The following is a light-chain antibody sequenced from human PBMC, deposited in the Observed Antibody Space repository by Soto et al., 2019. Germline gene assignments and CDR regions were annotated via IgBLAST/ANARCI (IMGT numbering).Light chain of an antibody. CDR2: AAS. CDR3: QQNYRATPWT. Sequence: DIQMTQSPSSLSASVGDRITITCRASQSISRYLNWHQHKPGKAPKLLINAASSLERGVPSRFSGGGSGTDFTLNISSLQPDDFATYYCQQNYRATPWTFGQGTKVEVK. V-gene: IGKV1-39*01. CDR1: QSISRY. J-gene: IGKJ1*01.